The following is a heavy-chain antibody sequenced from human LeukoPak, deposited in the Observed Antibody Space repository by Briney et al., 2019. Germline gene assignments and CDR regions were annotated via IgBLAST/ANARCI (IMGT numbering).Heavy chain of an antibody. J-gene: IGHJ4*02. CDR3: VKNGWLDY. CDR2: ISTRGDST. D-gene: IGHD6-19*01. Sequence: GGSLRLSCAASGFTFSSQNMNWARQAPGKGREGGVYISTRGDSTKYADSVEGRFTISTDNAENSLFLLMNSLRVEDTAVYYCVKNGWLDYWGQGILVTVSS. CDR1: GFTFSSQN. V-gene: IGHV3-21*06.